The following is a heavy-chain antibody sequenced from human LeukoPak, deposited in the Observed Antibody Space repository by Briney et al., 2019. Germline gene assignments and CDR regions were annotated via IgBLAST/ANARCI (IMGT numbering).Heavy chain of an antibody. V-gene: IGHV4-39*05. CDR1: GGSISSSSYY. J-gene: IGHJ4*02. Sequence: SETPSLTCTVSGGSISSSSYYWGWIRQPPGKGLEWIGSIYYSGSTYYNPSLKSRVTISVDTSKNQFSLKLSSVTAADTAVYYCAGEVASGSYYNYWGQGTLVTVSS. CDR3: AGEVASGSYYNY. D-gene: IGHD1-26*01. CDR2: IYYSGST.